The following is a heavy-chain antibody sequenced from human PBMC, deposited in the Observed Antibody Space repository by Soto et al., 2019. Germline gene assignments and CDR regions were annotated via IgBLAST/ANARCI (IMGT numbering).Heavy chain of an antibody. CDR1: GFTFSSYA. CDR3: AKDPPGYCGGDCYSGYFDY. CDR2: ISGSGGST. D-gene: IGHD2-21*02. J-gene: IGHJ4*02. Sequence: GGSLRLSCAASGFTFSSYAMSWVRQAPGKGLEWVSAISGSGGSTYYADSVKGRFTISRDNSKNTLYLQMNSLRAEDTAVYYCAKDPPGYCGGDCYSGYFDYWGQGTLVTVSS. V-gene: IGHV3-23*01.